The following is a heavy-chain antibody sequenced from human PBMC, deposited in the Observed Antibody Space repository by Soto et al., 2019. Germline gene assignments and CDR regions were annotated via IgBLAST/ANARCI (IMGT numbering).Heavy chain of an antibody. Sequence: EVQLVESGGGLVQPGGSLRLSCAASGLAVSNNYMSWVRQAPGKGLEWVAIIYSGGDTYYGDSVKGRFTVSRNNYKNTLYLQMNRPRAEDTAVYFCASDRLWCDYADSEMDDCLDSWGQGTRVSVSS. CDR1: GLAVSNNY. CDR3: ASDRLWCDYADSEMDDCLDS. V-gene: IGHV3-66*01. J-gene: IGHJ4*02. D-gene: IGHD4-17*01. CDR2: IYSGGDT.